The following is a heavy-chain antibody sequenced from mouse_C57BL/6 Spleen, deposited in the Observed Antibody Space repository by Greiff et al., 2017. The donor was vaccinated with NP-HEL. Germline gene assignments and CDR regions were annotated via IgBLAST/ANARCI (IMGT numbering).Heavy chain of an antibody. J-gene: IGHJ2*01. CDR2: ISNTANGYPT. CDR1: GFTFTDYY. CDR3: ARYGATAGHFDY. D-gene: IGHD1-2*01. Sequence: EVMLVESGGGLVQPGGSLSLSCAASGFTFTDYYMSWVRQPPGKALEWLGFISNTANGYPTEYSASVKGRFTISRDNSQSILYLQMNALRGEDSATYYCARYGATAGHFDYWGQGTTLTVSS. V-gene: IGHV7-3*01.